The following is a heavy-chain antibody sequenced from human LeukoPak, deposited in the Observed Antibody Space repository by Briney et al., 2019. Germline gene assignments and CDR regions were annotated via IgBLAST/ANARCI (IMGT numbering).Heavy chain of an antibody. Sequence: PSETLSLTCAVYGGSFIGYDWTWIRQPPGKGLEWIGEINHSGGTNYNPSLKSRVTISVDTSKNQFSLKLSSVTAADTAVYYCARTGGRGSALTGYHDYWGQGALVTVSS. CDR2: INHSGGT. CDR1: GGSFIGYD. D-gene: IGHD3-9*01. V-gene: IGHV4-34*01. CDR3: ARTGGRGSALTGYHDY. J-gene: IGHJ4*02.